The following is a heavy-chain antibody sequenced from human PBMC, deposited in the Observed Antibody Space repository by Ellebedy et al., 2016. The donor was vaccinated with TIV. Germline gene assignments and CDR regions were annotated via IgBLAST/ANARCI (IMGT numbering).Heavy chain of an antibody. V-gene: IGHV3-23*01. Sequence: GESLKISXVASGFTFGSYTMSWVRQAPGKGLEWVSTVSGSADSTYYRDSVKGRFTISRDNSKNTLYLQMNSLRAEDTAVYYCAKDQPFSPYYYYYYGMDVWGQGTTVTVTS. CDR1: GFTFGSYT. CDR3: AKDQPFSPYYYYYYGMDV. D-gene: IGHD2/OR15-2a*01. J-gene: IGHJ6*02. CDR2: VSGSADST.